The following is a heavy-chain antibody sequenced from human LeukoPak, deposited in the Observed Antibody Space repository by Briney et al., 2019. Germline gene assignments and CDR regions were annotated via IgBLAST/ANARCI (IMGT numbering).Heavy chain of an antibody. J-gene: IGHJ4*02. CDR1: GFTFSNAW. CDR3: TTRVYYDSSGYANFDY. CDR2: IKSKTDGGTT. D-gene: IGHD3-22*01. Sequence: PGGSLRLSCAASGFTFSNAWMSWVRQAPGKGLEWVGRIKSKTDGGTTDYAAPVKGRFTISRDDSKNTLYLQMNSLKTEDTAVYYCTTRVYYDSSGYANFDYWGQGTLVTVSS. V-gene: IGHV3-15*01.